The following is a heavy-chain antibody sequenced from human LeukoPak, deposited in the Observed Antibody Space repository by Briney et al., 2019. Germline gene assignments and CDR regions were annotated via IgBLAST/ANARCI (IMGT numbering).Heavy chain of an antibody. Sequence: GGSLRRYCTASGFTFCDYAMSWFRQAPGKGLEWVGFIRSKAYGGTTEYPASVKGRFTISRDDSKSIAYLQMNSLKTEDTAVYYCSPYGSRSKKNYYFDYWGQGTLVTVSS. CDR2: IRSKAYGGTT. CDR1: GFTFCDYA. J-gene: IGHJ4*02. D-gene: IGHD3-10*01. CDR3: SPYGSRSKKNYYFDY. V-gene: IGHV3-49*03.